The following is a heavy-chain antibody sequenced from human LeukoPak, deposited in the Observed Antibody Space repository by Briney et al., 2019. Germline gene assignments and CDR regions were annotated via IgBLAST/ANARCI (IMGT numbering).Heavy chain of an antibody. J-gene: IGHJ2*01. CDR2: ISSIGSTT. Sequence: GGSLRLSCAASGFTFSDYHMSWLRQAPGKGLECVSYISSIGSTTDYADSVKGRLTISRDNAKNSLYLQMNSLRAEEKAVYYCASARTPTVWYFDLWGRETQVTVSS. CDR1: GFTFSDYH. V-gene: IGHV3-11*01. CDR3: ASARTPTVWYFDL. D-gene: IGHD4-17*01.